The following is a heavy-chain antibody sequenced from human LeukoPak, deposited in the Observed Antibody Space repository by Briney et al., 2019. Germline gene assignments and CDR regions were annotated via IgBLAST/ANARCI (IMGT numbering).Heavy chain of an antibody. CDR1: GFTFDDYG. CDR3: ARWYYFGSGPFDY. J-gene: IGHJ4*02. CDR2: INWNGGST. V-gene: IGHV3-20*04. Sequence: GGSLRLSCAASGFTFDDYGMSWVRQAPGKGLEWVSGINWNGGSTGYADSVKGRFIISRDNAKNSLYLHMNSLRAEDTALYYCARWYYFGSGPFDYWGQGTLVTVSS. D-gene: IGHD3-10*01.